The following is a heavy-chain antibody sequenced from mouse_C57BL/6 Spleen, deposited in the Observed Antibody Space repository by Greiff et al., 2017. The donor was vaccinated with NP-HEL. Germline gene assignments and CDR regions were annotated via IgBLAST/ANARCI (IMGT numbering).Heavy chain of an antibody. CDR1: GFSFNTYA. J-gene: IGHJ4*01. CDR3: VRHLLYYGNYLYAMDY. V-gene: IGHV10-1*01. Sequence: EVKLVESGGGLVQPKGSLKLSCAASGFSFNTYAMNWVRQAPGKGLEWVARIRSKSNNYATYYADSVKDRFTISRDDSESMLYLQMNNLKTEDTAMYYCVRHLLYYGNYLYAMDYWGQGTSVTVSS. CDR2: IRSKSNNYAT. D-gene: IGHD2-1*01.